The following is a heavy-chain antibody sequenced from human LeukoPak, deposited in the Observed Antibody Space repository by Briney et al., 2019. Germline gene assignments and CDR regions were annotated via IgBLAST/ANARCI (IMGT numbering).Heavy chain of an antibody. Sequence: SETLSLTCTVSGGSISSSSYYWGWIRQPPGKGLEWIGSIYYSGSTYYNPSLKNRVTISVDTSKNQFSLKLSSVTAADTAVYYCARQGPNSSGWNYYFDYWGQGTLVTVSS. CDR2: IYYSGST. D-gene: IGHD6-19*01. V-gene: IGHV4-39*01. J-gene: IGHJ4*02. CDR1: GGSISSSSYY. CDR3: ARQGPNSSGWNYYFDY.